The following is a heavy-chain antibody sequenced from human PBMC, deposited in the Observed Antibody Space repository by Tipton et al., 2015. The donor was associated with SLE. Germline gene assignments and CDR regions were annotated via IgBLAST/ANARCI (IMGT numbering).Heavy chain of an antibody. Sequence: TLSLTCTVSGGSISRSSFYWGWIRQPPGRGLEWIGNIYYLWNTHYNPSLKSRVTMSVDWSKKQFSLKLSSVTVADTAVYYCARESPVAGTDNWLDPWGPGILVTVSS. CDR1: GGSISRSSFY. J-gene: IGHJ5*02. CDR2: IYYLWNT. CDR3: ARESPVAGTDNWLDP. D-gene: IGHD6-19*01. V-gene: IGHV4-39*07.